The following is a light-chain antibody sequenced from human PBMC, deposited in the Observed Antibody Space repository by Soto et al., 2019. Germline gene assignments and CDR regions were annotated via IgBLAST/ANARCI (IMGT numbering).Light chain of an antibody. J-gene: IGKJ5*01. Sequence: AIQLTQSPSSLSASVGDRVTITCRASQGIRGALAWYQQRPGKPPKMLIYDVSKLERGVPSRVSGSDSGTHFTLTISSLQAEDFATYYCQQFNSYPITFGQGTRLDIK. CDR1: QGIRGA. V-gene: IGKV1-13*02. CDR3: QQFNSYPIT. CDR2: DVS.